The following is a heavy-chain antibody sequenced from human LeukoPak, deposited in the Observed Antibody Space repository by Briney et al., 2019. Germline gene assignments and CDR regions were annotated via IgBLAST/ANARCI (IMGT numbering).Heavy chain of an antibody. D-gene: IGHD6-13*01. V-gene: IGHV3-7*01. Sequence: GGSLRLSCAASGFTFSNYWMSWVRQAPGRGLEWVANIKQDGSERYYVDSVKGRFTVSRDNAKNSLYLQMNSLRAEDTAVYPCARDGVSGYTTSWYDYWGQGTLVTVSS. CDR2: IKQDGSER. J-gene: IGHJ4*02. CDR3: ARDGVSGYTTSWYDY. CDR1: GFTFSNYW.